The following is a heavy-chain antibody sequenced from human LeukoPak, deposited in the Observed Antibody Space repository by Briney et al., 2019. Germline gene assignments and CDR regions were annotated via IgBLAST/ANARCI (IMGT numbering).Heavy chain of an antibody. V-gene: IGHV1-2*02. CDR3: ARGKYQLRSSLFDY. J-gene: IGHJ4*02. CDR2: INPNSGGT. CDR1: GYTFTSYY. D-gene: IGHD2-2*01. Sequence: ASVKVSCKASGYTFTSYYMHWVRQAPGQGLEWMGWINPNSGGTNYAQKFQGRVTMTRDTSISTAYMELSRLRSDDTAVYYCARGKYQLRSSLFDYWGQGTLVTVSS.